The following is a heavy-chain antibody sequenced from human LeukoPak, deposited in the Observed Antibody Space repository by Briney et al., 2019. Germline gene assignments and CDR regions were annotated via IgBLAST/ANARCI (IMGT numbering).Heavy chain of an antibody. CDR1: GFTFSSYE. CDR2: IHNSGNYI. Sequence: PGGSLRLSCAASGFTFSSYEMNWVRQAPGKGLEWVSYIHNSGNYIYYADSVKGRFTISRDNAKNSLYLQMNSLRAEDTAVYYCARDNRGIRTYYYMDVWGKGTTVTVSS. V-gene: IGHV3-48*03. D-gene: IGHD2/OR15-2a*01. J-gene: IGHJ6*03. CDR3: ARDNRGIRTYYYMDV.